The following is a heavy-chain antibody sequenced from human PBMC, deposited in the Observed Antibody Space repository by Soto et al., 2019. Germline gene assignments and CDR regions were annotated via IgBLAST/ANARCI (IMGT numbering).Heavy chain of an antibody. Sequence: SETLSLTCTVSGGSISSGAYYWSWIRQPPGKVLEWIGYIYYSGSTYYNPSLKSRVTISVDTSKNQFSLKLSSVTAADTAVYYCAKEPVSITIFGVNGMDVWGQGTTVT. J-gene: IGHJ6*02. CDR3: AKEPVSITIFGVNGMDV. V-gene: IGHV4-30-4*01. D-gene: IGHD3-3*01. CDR1: GGSISSGAYY. CDR2: IYYSGST.